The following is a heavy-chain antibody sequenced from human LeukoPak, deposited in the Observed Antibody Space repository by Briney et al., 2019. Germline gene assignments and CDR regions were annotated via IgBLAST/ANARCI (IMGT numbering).Heavy chain of an antibody. CDR3: ARQCGDTRRYSSGWYPYYYYYMDV. D-gene: IGHD6-19*01. CDR1: GYSISSGYY. J-gene: IGHJ6*03. V-gene: IGHV4-38-2*02. CDR2: IYHSGST. Sequence: SETLSLTCTVSGYSISSGYYWGWIRQPPGKGLEWIGSIYHSGSTYYNPSLKSRVTISVDTSKNQFSLKLSSVTAADTAVYYCARQCGDTRRYSSGWYPYYYYYMDVWGKGTTVTISS.